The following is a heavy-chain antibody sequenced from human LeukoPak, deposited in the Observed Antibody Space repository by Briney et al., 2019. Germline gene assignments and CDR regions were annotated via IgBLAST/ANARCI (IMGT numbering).Heavy chain of an antibody. V-gene: IGHV4-34*01. J-gene: IGHJ4*02. CDR2: INHSGST. CDR1: GGSFSGYY. Sequence: SETLSLTCAVYGGSFSGYYWSWIRQPPGKGLEWIGEINHSGSTNYNPSLKSRGTISVDTSKSQFSLKLSSVTAADTAVYYCARDGYSGYGNYDYWGQGTLVTVSS. CDR3: ARDGYSGYGNYDY. D-gene: IGHD5-12*01.